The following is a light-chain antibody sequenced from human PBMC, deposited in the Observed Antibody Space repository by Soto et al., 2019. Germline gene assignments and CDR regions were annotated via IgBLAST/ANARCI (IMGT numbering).Light chain of an antibody. J-gene: IGKJ2*01. CDR3: LQIHTFPRT. CDR2: GVS. Sequence: DIQLTQSPSFLSASVGDRVTITCRASQRTSSYLGWYQQKPGKAPKLLISGVSTLETAVPSRFSGSGSGSEFTLTISSLQPDDFATYYCLQIHTFPRTFGRGTKLEIK. CDR1: QRTSSY. V-gene: IGKV1-9*01.